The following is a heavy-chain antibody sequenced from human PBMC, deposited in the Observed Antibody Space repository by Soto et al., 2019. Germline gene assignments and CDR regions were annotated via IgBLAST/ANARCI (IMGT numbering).Heavy chain of an antibody. CDR1: GFTFSSYA. V-gene: IGHV3-23*01. J-gene: IGHJ1*01. D-gene: IGHD2-21*01. CDR3: AQDAITVLLPGAVSYLQH. CDR2: ISGSGGNT. Sequence: EVQLLESGGGLVQPGGSLRLSCAASGFTFSSYAMSWVRQAPGKGLEWVSHISGSGGNTYYTDSVKGRFTISRDNSRNTLYVQMNSLRAEDTAVYYCAQDAITVLLPGAVSYLQHWGQGTLVTVSS.